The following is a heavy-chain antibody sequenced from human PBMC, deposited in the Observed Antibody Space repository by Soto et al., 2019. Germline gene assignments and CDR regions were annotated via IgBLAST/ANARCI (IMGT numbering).Heavy chain of an antibody. J-gene: IGHJ4*02. V-gene: IGHV3-30-3*01. CDR2: ISYDGSNK. CDR1: GFTFSSYD. Sequence: QVQLVESGGGVVQPGRSLRLSCAASGFTFSSYDMHWVRQAPGKGLEWVAVISYDGSNKYYADSVKGRFTIYRDNSKNPLYLQMNSLRAEDTAVYYCARLDYWGQGTLITVSS. CDR3: ARLDY.